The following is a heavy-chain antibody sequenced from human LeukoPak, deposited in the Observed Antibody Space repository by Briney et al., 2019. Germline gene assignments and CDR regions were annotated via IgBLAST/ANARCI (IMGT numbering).Heavy chain of an antibody. J-gene: IGHJ4*02. Sequence: GGSLRLSCAASGFNFDDYVMSWVRQAPGKGLEWVSAISGSGGSTYYADSVKGRFTISRDNSKNTLYLQMNSLRAEDTAVYYCAKDRGYSSSWYSFIGFDYWGQGTLVTVSS. CDR2: ISGSGGST. D-gene: IGHD6-13*01. CDR1: GFNFDDYV. CDR3: AKDRGYSSSWYSFIGFDY. V-gene: IGHV3-23*01.